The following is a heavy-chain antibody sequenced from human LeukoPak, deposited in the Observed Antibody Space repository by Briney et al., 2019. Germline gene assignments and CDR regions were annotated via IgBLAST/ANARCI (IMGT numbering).Heavy chain of an antibody. Sequence: ASVKVSCKASGYTFTGYYMHWVRQAPGQGLEWMGWINPNSGGTNYAQKFQGRVTMTRDTSISTAYMELSRLRSDDTAVYYCAPIPSGAPVAGTSTVDYWGQGTLVTVSS. V-gene: IGHV1-2*02. CDR2: INPNSGGT. CDR3: APIPSGAPVAGTSTVDY. J-gene: IGHJ4*02. CDR1: GYTFTGYY. D-gene: IGHD6-19*01.